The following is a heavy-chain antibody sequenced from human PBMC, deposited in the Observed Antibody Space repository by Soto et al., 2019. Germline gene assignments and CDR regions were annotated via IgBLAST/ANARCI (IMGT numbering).Heavy chain of an antibody. CDR3: ARRSTMVTDFDY. CDR1: GFSFSDYF. Sequence: QVQLVESGGTLVKPGGSLRLSCAASGFSFSDYFMSWIRQAPGKRLEWLSYISGSGNTIFYADSVKGRFTISRDNAKNSLDLQMNSLRADDTAVYYWARRSTMVTDFDYWGQGTLVAVSS. CDR2: ISGSGNTI. V-gene: IGHV3-11*01. J-gene: IGHJ4*02. D-gene: IGHD3-10*01.